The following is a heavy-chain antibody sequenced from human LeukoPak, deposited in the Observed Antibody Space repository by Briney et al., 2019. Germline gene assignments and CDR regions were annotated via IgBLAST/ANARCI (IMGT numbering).Heavy chain of an antibody. Sequence: PSETLSLTCTVSGGSISSSSYYWGWIRQPPGKGLEWIGEINHSGSTNYNPSLKSRVTISVDTSKNQFSLKLSSVTAADTAVYYCARATTRYDFWSGYYTGRDFYYYYYYMDVWGKGTTVTVSS. J-gene: IGHJ6*03. CDR3: ARATTRYDFWSGYYTGRDFYYYYYYMDV. CDR1: GGSISSSSYY. D-gene: IGHD3-3*01. CDR2: INHSGST. V-gene: IGHV4-39*07.